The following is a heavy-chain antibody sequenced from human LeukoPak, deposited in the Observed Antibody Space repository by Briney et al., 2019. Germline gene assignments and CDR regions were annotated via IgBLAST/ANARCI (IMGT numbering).Heavy chain of an antibody. Sequence: ASGMVSCKASGYTFTRYAITWVRQAPGQGLEWMGWISGYNGNTNYALSLQGRVTMTTDTSTSTAYMELRSLTSDDTAVYYCAGASTDNSVYYNRFWGQGTLVTV. CDR1: GYTFTRYA. V-gene: IGHV1-18*01. CDR3: AGASTDNSVYYNRF. CDR2: ISGYNGNT. J-gene: IGHJ4*02. D-gene: IGHD3-22*01.